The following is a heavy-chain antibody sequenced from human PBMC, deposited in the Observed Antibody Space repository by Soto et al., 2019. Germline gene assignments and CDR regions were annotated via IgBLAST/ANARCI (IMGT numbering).Heavy chain of an antibody. J-gene: IGHJ4*02. Sequence: ASVKVSCKASGYTFTSYAMHCVRQAPGQRLEWMGWINAGNGNTKYSQEFQGRVTITRDTSASTAYMELNSLRSEDTAVYYCARSSSYYFIDDYWGQGTLVTVSS. CDR2: INAGNGNT. CDR3: ARSSSYYFIDDY. CDR1: GYTFTSYA. D-gene: IGHD3-22*01. V-gene: IGHV1-3*01.